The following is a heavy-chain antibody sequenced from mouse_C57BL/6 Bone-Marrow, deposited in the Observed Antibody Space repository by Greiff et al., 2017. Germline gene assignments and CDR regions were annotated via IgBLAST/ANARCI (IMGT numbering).Heavy chain of an antibody. D-gene: IGHD1-1*02. J-gene: IGHJ4*01. Sequence: QVTLKVSGPGILQSSPTLSLTCSSSGFSLSTSGMGVSWIRQPSGKGLEWLAHIYWDDDKRYNPSLKSRLTISKDTSRKQVILKSTSVENADTATYCGGRKWNYCGSGAMDYWGQGTSVTVSS. CDR3: GRKWNYCGSGAMDY. CDR1: GFSLSTSGMG. CDR2: IYWDDDK. V-gene: IGHV8-12*01.